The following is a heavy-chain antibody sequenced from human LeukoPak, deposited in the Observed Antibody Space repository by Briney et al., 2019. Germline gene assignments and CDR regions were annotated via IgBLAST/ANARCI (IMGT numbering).Heavy chain of an antibody. D-gene: IGHD5-18*01. CDR3: AIDLGGYSYGSHFDY. V-gene: IGHV3-21*01. CDR2: ITTSSSYI. J-gene: IGHJ4*02. CDR1: GFTFSSYS. Sequence: GGSLRLSCAASGFTFSSYSLNWVRQAPGKGLEWVSSITTSSSYIYYADSVKGRFTISRDNAKNSLYLQMNSLRAEDTAVYYCAIDLGGYSYGSHFDYWGQGTLVTVSS.